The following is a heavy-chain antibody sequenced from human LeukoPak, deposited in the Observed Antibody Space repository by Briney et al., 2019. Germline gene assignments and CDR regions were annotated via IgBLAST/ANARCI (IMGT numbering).Heavy chain of an antibody. J-gene: IGHJ4*02. Sequence: SETLSLTCTVSGGSISSYYWSWIRQPPGKGLEWIGYMDDSGSTNYNPSLTSRVPISEDTSKNQLSLKLGSVTAADTAVYYCARHSSGSGGAFQYWGQGTPVTVSS. V-gene: IGHV4-59*08. CDR2: MDDSGST. D-gene: IGHD6-19*01. CDR3: ARHSSGSGGAFQY. CDR1: GGSISSYY.